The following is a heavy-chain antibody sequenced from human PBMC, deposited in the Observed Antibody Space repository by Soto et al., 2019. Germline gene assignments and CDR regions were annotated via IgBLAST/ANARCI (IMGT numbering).Heavy chain of an antibody. J-gene: IGHJ4*02. CDR2: TDSDGTFT. CDR3: ARNLMVRGVYFDY. V-gene: IGHV3-74*01. CDR1: GFTFSTYW. Sequence: PGGSLRLSCVASGFTFSTYWMHWVRQTPGEGLVWVSHTDSDGTFTTYADSVKGRFTISRDNAKSTLYLQMNSLRAEDTAVYYCARNLMVRGVYFDYWGQGTLVTVSS. D-gene: IGHD3-10*01.